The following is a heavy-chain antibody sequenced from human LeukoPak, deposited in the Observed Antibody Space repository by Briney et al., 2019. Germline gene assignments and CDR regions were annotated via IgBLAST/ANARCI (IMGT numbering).Heavy chain of an antibody. Sequence: ASVKVSCKASGYTFTGYYMHWVRQAPGQGLEWMGWINPNSGGTNYAQKFQGRVTMTRDTSISIAYMELSRLRSDDTAVYYCARVPLSTFGGVIVINFFDYWGQGTLVTVSS. CDR1: GYTFTGYY. D-gene: IGHD3-16*02. J-gene: IGHJ4*02. CDR3: ARVPLSTFGGVIVINFFDY. CDR2: INPNSGGT. V-gene: IGHV1-2*02.